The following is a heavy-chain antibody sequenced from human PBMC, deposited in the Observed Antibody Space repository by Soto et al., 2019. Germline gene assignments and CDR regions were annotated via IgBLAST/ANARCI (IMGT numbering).Heavy chain of an antibody. J-gene: IGHJ4*02. Sequence: SETLSLTCTVSVVSILNGGHYCTWIRQHPWKGLEWIGKIFFSGNTHYNPALKSRLTFSVDTTKNRFSLKLTSVTAADTAIYYGARDNSGGMLECWGPRTLVNVSS. D-gene: IGHD2-15*01. CDR1: VVSILNGGHY. CDR3: ARDNSGGMLEC. CDR2: IFFSGNT. V-gene: IGHV4-31*03.